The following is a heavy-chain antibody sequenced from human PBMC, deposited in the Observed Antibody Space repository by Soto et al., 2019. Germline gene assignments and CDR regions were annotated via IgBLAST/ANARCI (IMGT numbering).Heavy chain of an antibody. J-gene: IGHJ4*02. V-gene: IGHV1-45*02. CDR1: GYTFTYRY. Sequence: ASVKVPCKASGYTFTYRYLHWVRQAPGQGLEWMGWITPFNGSTNYAQKFQDRVTITRDTSMSTAYMELSRLTSDDTAVYYCARSIPVRPDFDYWGQGTLVTVS. CDR3: ARSIPVRPDFDY. D-gene: IGHD6-6*01. CDR2: ITPFNGST.